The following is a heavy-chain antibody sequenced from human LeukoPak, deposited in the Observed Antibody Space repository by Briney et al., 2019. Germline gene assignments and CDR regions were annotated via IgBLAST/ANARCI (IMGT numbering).Heavy chain of an antibody. J-gene: IGHJ4*02. CDR3: ARVYYYDSSGYYYFFDY. CDR2: IYTSGST. V-gene: IGHV4-61*02. Sequence: SETLSLTCTVSGGSISSGSYYWSWIRQPAGKGLEWIGRIYTSGSTNYNPSLKSRVTISVDTSKNQFSLKLSSVTAADTAVYYCARVYYYDSSGYYYFFDYWGQGTLVTVSS. D-gene: IGHD3-22*01. CDR1: GGSISSGSYY.